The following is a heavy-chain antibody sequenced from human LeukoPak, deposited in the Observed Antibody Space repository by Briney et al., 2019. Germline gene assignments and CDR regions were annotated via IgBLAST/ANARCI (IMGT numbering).Heavy chain of an antibody. J-gene: IGHJ4*02. Sequence: SQTLSLTCTVSGGSISSGDYYWSWIRQPPGKGLEWIGYIHYSGTTYYNPSLKSRITISLDTSKNQFSLNLSSVTAADTAVYYCARATFGGSSYYWDQGTLVTVSS. CDR1: GGSISSGDYY. CDR2: IHYSGTT. D-gene: IGHD6-6*01. V-gene: IGHV4-30-4*08. CDR3: ARATFGGSSYY.